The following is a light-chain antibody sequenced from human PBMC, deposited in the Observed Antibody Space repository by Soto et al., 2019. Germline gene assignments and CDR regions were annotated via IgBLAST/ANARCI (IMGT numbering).Light chain of an antibody. CDR1: QSVLYSSNNKNY. J-gene: IGKJ1*01. CDR3: QQYYSTPWT. CDR2: WAS. V-gene: IGKV4-1*01. Sequence: DIVMTQSPDSLAVSLGERATINCKSSQSVLYSSNNKNYLAWYQQKPGQPPKLLVYWASTRESGVPDRFSGSGSGKDFTLTISSLQADDVAVYYFQQYYSTPWTFGQGTKVEIK.